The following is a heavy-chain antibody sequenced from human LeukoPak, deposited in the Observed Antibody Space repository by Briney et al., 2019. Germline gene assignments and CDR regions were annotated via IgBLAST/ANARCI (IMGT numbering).Heavy chain of an antibody. D-gene: IGHD6-19*01. Sequence: GGSLRLSCAASGFTFSSYSMNWVRQAPGKGLEWVSSISSSSGYIYYADSVKGRFTISRDNAKNSLYLQMNSLRAEDTAVYYCARDSSIAVAGTGGYWGQGTLVTVSS. V-gene: IGHV3-21*01. J-gene: IGHJ4*02. CDR1: GFTFSSYS. CDR3: ARDSSIAVAGTGGY. CDR2: ISSSSGYI.